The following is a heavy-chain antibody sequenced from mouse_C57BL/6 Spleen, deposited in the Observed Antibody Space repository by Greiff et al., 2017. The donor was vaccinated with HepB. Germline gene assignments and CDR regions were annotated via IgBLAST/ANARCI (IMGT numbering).Heavy chain of an antibody. D-gene: IGHD3-3*01. CDR3: ARGDQRRDY. CDR2: IDPSDSYT. J-gene: IGHJ2*01. V-gene: IGHV1-50*01. CDR1: GYTFTSYW. Sequence: QVQLQQPGAELVKPGASVKLSCKASGYTFTSYWMQWVKQRPGQGLEWIGEIDPSDSYTNYNQKFKGKATLTVDTSSSTAYMQLSSLTSEDSAVYYCARGDQRRDYWGQGTTLTVSS.